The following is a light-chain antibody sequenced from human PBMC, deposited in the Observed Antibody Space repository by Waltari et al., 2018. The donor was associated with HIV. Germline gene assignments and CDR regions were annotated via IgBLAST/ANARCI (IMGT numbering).Light chain of an antibody. J-gene: IGLJ2*01. CDR3: SSYTSSSTFVI. Sequence: QSALTQPASVSGSPGQSITISCTGTSSDVGGYNYVSWYQQHPGKAPKLMIYDVIKRPAGVSNRFSGSKSGNTASLTIAWLQAEDEADYYCSSYTSSSTFVIFGGGTKLTVL. CDR1: SSDVGGYNY. CDR2: DVI. V-gene: IGLV2-14*01.